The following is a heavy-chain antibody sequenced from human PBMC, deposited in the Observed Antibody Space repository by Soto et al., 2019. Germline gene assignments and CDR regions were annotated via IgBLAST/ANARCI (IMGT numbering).Heavy chain of an antibody. Sequence: SETLSLTCTVSGGSISSGDYYWSWIRQPPGKGLEWIGYIYYSGSTYYNPSLKSRVTISVDTSKNQFSLKLSSVTAADTAVYYCARGVERRDWFDPWGQGTLVTVSS. D-gene: IGHD1-1*01. CDR1: GGSISSGDYY. J-gene: IGHJ5*02. CDR2: IYYSGST. CDR3: ARGVERRDWFDP. V-gene: IGHV4-30-4*01.